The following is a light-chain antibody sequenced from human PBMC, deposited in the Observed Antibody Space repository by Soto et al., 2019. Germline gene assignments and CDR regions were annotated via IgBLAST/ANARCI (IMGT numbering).Light chain of an antibody. CDR2: DVN. V-gene: IGLV2-14*01. Sequence: QSVLTQPASVSGSPGQSVTISCTGTSSDVGGSNFVSWFQQHPGQAPILLIYDVNNRPSGASSLCSGSKSGTTASLTSSGLDAEDADDYYCSSYTSINNVVFGGGTKLTVL. CDR1: SSDVGGSNF. CDR3: SSYTSINNVV. J-gene: IGLJ2*01.